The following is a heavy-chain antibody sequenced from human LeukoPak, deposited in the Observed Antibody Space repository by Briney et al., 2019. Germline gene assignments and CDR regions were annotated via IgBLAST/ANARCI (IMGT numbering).Heavy chain of an antibody. J-gene: IGHJ4*02. V-gene: IGHV4-59*08. Sequence: SETLSLTCTVSGGSISSYYWSWIRQPPGKGLEWIGYIYYSGSTNYNPSLKSRVTISVDTSKNQFSLKLSSVTAADTAVYYCARTYYDILTGYYPFDYWGQGTLVTVSS. D-gene: IGHD3-9*01. CDR2: IYYSGST. CDR1: GGSISSYY. CDR3: ARTYYDILTGYYPFDY.